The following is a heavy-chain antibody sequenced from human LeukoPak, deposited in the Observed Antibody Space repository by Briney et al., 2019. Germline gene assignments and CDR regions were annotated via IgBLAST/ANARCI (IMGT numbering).Heavy chain of an antibody. CDR1: GYTFTSYY. J-gene: IGHJ3*02. D-gene: IGHD4-23*01. CDR3: ARYSKVEAFDI. CDR2: INPSGGST. Sequence: ASVKVSCKASGYTFTSYYMHWVRQAPGQGLEWMGIINPSGGSTSYAQKFQGRVTMTRDTSTSTVYMELSSLRSDDTAVYYCARYSKVEAFDIWGQGTMVTVSS. V-gene: IGHV1-46*01.